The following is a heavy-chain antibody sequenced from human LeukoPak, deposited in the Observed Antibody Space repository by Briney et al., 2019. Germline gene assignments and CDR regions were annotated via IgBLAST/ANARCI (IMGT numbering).Heavy chain of an antibody. CDR2: MNPNSGNT. Sequence: GASVKVSCTASGYTFTSYDINWVRQATGQGLEWMGWMNPNSGNTGYAQKFPGRVTMTRNTSISTAYMELSSLRFEDRDWYYCARDKAAAGFYWGQGTLVTVSS. J-gene: IGHJ4*02. CDR3: ARDKAAAGFY. V-gene: IGHV1-8*01. D-gene: IGHD6-13*01. CDR1: GYTFTSYD.